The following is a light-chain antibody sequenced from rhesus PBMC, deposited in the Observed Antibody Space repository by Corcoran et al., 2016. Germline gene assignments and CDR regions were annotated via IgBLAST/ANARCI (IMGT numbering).Light chain of an antibody. CDR1: QGISSY. V-gene: IGKV1-25*01. J-gene: IGKJ1*01. CDR2: KAS. Sequence: DIQMTQSPSSLSASVGDTVTITCRASQGISSYLAWYQQKPGKAPKLMINKASTLQRGVPSRFSGSGSGTDFTLTISSLQPEDFATYYCQQHNSYPPTFGQGTKVEIK. CDR3: QQHNSYPPT.